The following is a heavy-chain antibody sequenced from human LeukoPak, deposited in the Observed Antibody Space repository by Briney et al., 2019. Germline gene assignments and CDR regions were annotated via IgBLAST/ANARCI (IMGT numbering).Heavy chain of an antibody. D-gene: IGHD4-17*01. V-gene: IGHV4-38-2*01. CDR3: AGFYGDYVGY. J-gene: IGHJ4*02. CDR2: IYHSGST. Sequence: PSETLSLTCAVSGYSISSGYYWGWIRQPPGKGLEWIGSIYHSGSTYYNPSLKSRVTISVDTSENQFSLKLSSVTAADTAVYYCAGFYGDYVGYWGQGTLVTVSS. CDR1: GYSISSGYY.